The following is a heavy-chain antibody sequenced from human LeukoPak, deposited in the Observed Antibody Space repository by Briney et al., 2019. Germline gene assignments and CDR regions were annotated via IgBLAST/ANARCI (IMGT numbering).Heavy chain of an antibody. V-gene: IGHV3-23*01. J-gene: IGHJ4*02. CDR1: GFTFSSYA. CDR3: AKNLYNSGWLLGN. D-gene: IGHD6-25*01. Sequence: QPGGSLRLSCAASGFTFSSYAMSWVRQAPGKGLEWVSGISGSGTNTYYADSVKGRFTISRDNSKNTLYLQMNSLRADDTAVYYCAKNLYNSGWLLGNWGQGTLVTVSS. CDR2: ISGSGTNT.